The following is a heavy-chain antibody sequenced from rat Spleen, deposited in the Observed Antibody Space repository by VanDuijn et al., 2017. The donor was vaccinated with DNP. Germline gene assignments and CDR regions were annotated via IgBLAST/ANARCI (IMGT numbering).Heavy chain of an antibody. J-gene: IGHJ3*01. Sequence: EVQLVESGGGLVQPGRSLKLSCAASGFTFSHYYMSWVRRAPEKGLEWVADITYDGGGTYYRDSVKGRFTISRDNAKSTLYLQMNSLRSEDMATYYCARPIYNNHGGFAYWGQGTLVTVSS. CDR2: ITYDGGGT. CDR1: GFTFSHYY. CDR3: ARPIYNNHGGFAY. V-gene: IGHV5-22*01. D-gene: IGHD1-10*01.